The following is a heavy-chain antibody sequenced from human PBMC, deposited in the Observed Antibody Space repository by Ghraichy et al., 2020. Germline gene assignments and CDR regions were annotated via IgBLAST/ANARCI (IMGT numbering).Heavy chain of an antibody. V-gene: IGHV3-23*01. D-gene: IGHD3-22*01. CDR1: GFTFSNYA. Sequence: LSLTCAASGFTFSNYAMTWVRQAPGKGLAWVSAISGSAGSTYYADSVKGRFTISRDNSKNTLYLQMNSLRAEDTAVYYCAKNGEHYYDSRSSGSWGQGTLVTVSS. CDR2: ISGSAGST. J-gene: IGHJ4*02. CDR3: AKNGEHYYDSRSSGS.